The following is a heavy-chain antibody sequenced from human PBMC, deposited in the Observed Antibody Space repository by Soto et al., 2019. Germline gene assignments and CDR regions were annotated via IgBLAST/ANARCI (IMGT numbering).Heavy chain of an antibody. D-gene: IGHD5-18*01. J-gene: IGHJ6*02. CDR1: GYTFTSYY. V-gene: IGHV1-46*01. Sequence: GASVKVSCKASGYTFTSYYMHWVRQAPGQGLEWMGIINPSGGSTSYAQKFQGRVTMTRDTSTSTVYMELSSLRSEDTAVYYCARDPASYGLQLWPLDVWGQGTTVTVSS. CDR3: ARDPASYGLQLWPLDV. CDR2: INPSGGST.